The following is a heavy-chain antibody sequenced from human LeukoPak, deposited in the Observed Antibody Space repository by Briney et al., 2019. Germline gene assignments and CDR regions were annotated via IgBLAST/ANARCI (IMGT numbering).Heavy chain of an antibody. J-gene: IGHJ4*02. CDR3: AKGPRASGWTYFDY. V-gene: IGHV3-23*01. Sequence: PGGSLRLSCAASGFTFSSYAMSWVRQAPGKGLEWVSVISGSGGSTYSAESVKGRFTISRDNSKNTLYLQMNSLRVEDTAVYYCAKGPRASGWTYFDYWGQGTLVTVYS. D-gene: IGHD6-19*01. CDR2: ISGSGGST. CDR1: GFTFSSYA.